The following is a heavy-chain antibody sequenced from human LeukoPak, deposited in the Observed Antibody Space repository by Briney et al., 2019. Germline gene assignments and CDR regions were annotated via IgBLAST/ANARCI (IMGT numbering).Heavy chain of an antibody. CDR3: ARVYAVARYVFDY. V-gene: IGHV3-9*01. CDR2: ISWNSGSI. CDR1: GFTFDDYA. Sequence: GGSLRLSCAASGFTFDDYAMHWVRQAPGKGLEWASGISWNSGSIGYADSVKGRFTISRDNAKNSLYLQMNSLRAEDTAVYYCARVYAVARYVFDYWGQGTLVTVSS. D-gene: IGHD6-19*01. J-gene: IGHJ4*02.